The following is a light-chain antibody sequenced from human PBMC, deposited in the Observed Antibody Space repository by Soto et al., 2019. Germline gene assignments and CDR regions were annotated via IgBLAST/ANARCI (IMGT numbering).Light chain of an antibody. Sequence: EIVLTQSPGTLSLSPGERATLPCRASQSVSSSYLAWYQQKPGQAPRLLIYGASSRATGIPDRFSGSGSGTDFTLTISRLEPEDFAVYYCQQYGSSPGTFGQGT. V-gene: IGKV3-20*01. CDR2: GAS. J-gene: IGKJ1*01. CDR1: QSVSSSY. CDR3: QQYGSSPGT.